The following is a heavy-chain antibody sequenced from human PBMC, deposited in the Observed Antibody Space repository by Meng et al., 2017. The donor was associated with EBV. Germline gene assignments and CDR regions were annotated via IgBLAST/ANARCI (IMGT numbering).Heavy chain of an antibody. Sequence: QLVRAAAEGKKPGSSVKVSCNTSGGPFRYYAISWVRQAPGQGLEWLGGFLPRLGAPNYAQKFHGRVKITADESTSTHYMDLSSPRSEDTAIYYCASESGRGYTPDYWGQGTLVTVSS. CDR1: GGPFRYYA. J-gene: IGHJ4*02. V-gene: IGHV1-69*01. CDR2: FLPRLGAP. CDR3: ASESGRGYTPDY. D-gene: IGHD3-10*01.